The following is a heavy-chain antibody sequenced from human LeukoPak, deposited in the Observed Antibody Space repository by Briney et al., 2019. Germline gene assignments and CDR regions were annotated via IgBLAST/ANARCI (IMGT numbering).Heavy chain of an antibody. D-gene: IGHD2-2*01. CDR1: GGSISSYY. Sequence: SETLSLTCTVSGGSISSYYWSWIRQPPGKGLEWIGYIYYSGSTNYNPSLKSRVTISVDTSKNQFSLNLVSVTAADTAVYYCARVRAPSLGYCTSTSCHYFDYWGQGTLVTVSS. J-gene: IGHJ4*02. CDR2: IYYSGST. CDR3: ARVRAPSLGYCTSTSCHYFDY. V-gene: IGHV4-59*12.